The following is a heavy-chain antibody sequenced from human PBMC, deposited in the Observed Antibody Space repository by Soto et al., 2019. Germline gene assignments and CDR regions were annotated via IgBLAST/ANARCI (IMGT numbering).Heavy chain of an antibody. J-gene: IGHJ6*02. Sequence: ETMCLTGTVSGGTISSYYWSGIRQHPGKGLEWIGHIYHSGSTNYNPSLKSRVTISVDTSKNQFSLKLSSVTAADTAVYYCARGNYDFWSGYYYYYYGKDGWGQVNTGTVAS. V-gene: IGHV4-59*01. CDR2: IYHSGST. D-gene: IGHD3-3*01. CDR1: GGTISSYY. CDR3: ARGNYDFWSGYYYYYYGKDG.